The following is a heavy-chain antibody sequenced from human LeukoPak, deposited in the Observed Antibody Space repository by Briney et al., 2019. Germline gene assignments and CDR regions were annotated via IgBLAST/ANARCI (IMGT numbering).Heavy chain of an antibody. J-gene: IGHJ4*02. D-gene: IGHD2-2*01. V-gene: IGHV3-23*01. CDR3: AKGGRTSPNCINDF. Sequence: PGGSLRLSCAASGFTFSSYAMGWVRQAPGKGLEWVSAISAGSSTYYADSVKGRFTISRDNSKNTLYLQMNSQRAEDTGVYYCAKGGRTSPNCINDFWGQGTLVSVSS. CDR1: GFTFSSYA. CDR2: ISAGSST.